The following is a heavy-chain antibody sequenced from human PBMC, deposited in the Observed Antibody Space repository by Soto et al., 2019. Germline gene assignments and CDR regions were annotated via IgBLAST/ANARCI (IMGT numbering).Heavy chain of an antibody. CDR1: GYTFTSYG. CDR3: ARDRGITMVRGAPGY. Sequence: GASVKVSCKASGYTFTSYGISWVRQAPGQGLEWMGRISAYNGNTNYAQKLQGRVTMTTDTSTSTAYMELRSLRSDDTAVYYCARDRGITMVRGAPGYWGQGTLVTVSS. D-gene: IGHD3-10*01. J-gene: IGHJ4*02. CDR2: ISAYNGNT. V-gene: IGHV1-18*01.